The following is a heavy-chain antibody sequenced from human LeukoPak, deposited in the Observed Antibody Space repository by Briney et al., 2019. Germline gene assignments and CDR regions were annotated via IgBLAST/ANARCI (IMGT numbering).Heavy chain of an antibody. CDR3: AKRNTMIRGGPSFDY. CDR2: IFGAGKNTA. V-gene: IGHV3-23*03. J-gene: IGHJ4*02. D-gene: IGHD3-10*01. Sequence: GGSLRLSCAAAGFSFSSYAMNWVRQAPGKGLEWVSIIFGAGKNTAYYADSVKGRFTVSRDNSKNTLYLQMTNLRPEDTAKYYCAKRNTMIRGGPSFDYWGQGILVAVSS. CDR1: GFSFSSYA.